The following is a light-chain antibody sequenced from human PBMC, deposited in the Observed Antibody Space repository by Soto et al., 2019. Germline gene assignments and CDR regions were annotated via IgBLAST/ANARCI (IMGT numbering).Light chain of an antibody. V-gene: IGKV1-5*03. CDR1: QSVSNW. J-gene: IGKJ1*01. CDR3: QQYDTYSRT. CDR2: EGP. Sequence: DIQMTQSPSALSASVGDRVTITCRASQSVSNWLAWYRQKPGEAPKLLIYEGPTLERGVPSRFSGSGSGTEFTLTISSLQPDDFATFYCQQYDTYSRTFGQGTKV.